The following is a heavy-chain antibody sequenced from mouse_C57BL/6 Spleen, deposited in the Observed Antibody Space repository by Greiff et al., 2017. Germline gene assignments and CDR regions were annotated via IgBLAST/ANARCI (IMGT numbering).Heavy chain of an antibody. CDR2: IWSGGST. V-gene: IGHV2-2*01. J-gene: IGHJ1*03. CDR1: GFSLTSYG. Sequence: VNVVESGPGLVQPSQSLSITCTVSGFSLTSYGVHWVRQSPGKGLAWLGVIWSGGSTDYNAAFISRLSISKDNSKSQVFFKMNSLKADDTAIYYCARNYDYGNSYGYFDVWGTGTTVTVSS. CDR3: ARNYDYGNSYGYFDV. D-gene: IGHD2-1*01.